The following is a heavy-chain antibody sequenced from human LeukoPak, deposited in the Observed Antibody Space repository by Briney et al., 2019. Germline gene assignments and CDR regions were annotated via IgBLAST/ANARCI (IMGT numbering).Heavy chain of an antibody. D-gene: IGHD3/OR15-3a*01. CDR2: INPNSGGT. J-gene: IGHJ6*03. V-gene: IGHV1-2*06. CDR3: ARGPVTYYYMDV. Sequence: GASVKVSRKASGYTFTGYYMHWVRQAPGQGLEWMGRINPNSGGTNYAQKFQGRVTMTRDTSISTAYMELSRLRSDDTAVYYCARGPVTYYYMDVWGKGTTVTVSS. CDR1: GYTFTGYY.